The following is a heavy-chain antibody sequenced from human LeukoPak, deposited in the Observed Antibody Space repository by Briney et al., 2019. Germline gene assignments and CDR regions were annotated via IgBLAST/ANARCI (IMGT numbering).Heavy chain of an antibody. J-gene: IGHJ5*02. CDR3: ARELVQNLDP. D-gene: IGHD6-13*01. CDR1: GFTFSSYE. Sequence: GGSLRLSCAASGFTFSSYEMNWVRRAPGKGLEWVANIKQDGSEKYYVDSVKGRFTISRDNAKNLLYLQMNSLRVEDTAMYYCARELVQNLDPWGQGTLVTVSS. CDR2: IKQDGSEK. V-gene: IGHV3-7*05.